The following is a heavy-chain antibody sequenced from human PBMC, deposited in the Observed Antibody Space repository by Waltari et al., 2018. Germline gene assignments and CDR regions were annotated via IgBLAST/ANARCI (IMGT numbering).Heavy chain of an antibody. D-gene: IGHD6-19*01. Sequence: EVQLLESGGGLVQPGGSLRLSCAASGFTFSSYAMSWVRQAPGKGLEWVSAISGSGGSTNYADSVKGRFTISRDNSKNTLYLQMNSLRTEDTAVYYCAKVDGKGRVSGTGWYFDYWGQGTLVTVSS. J-gene: IGHJ4*02. V-gene: IGHV3-23*01. CDR1: GFTFSSYA. CDR3: AKVDGKGRVSGTGWYFDY. CDR2: ISGSGGST.